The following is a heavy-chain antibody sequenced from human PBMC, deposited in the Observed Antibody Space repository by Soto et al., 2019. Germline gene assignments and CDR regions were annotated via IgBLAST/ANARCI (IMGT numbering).Heavy chain of an antibody. CDR3: AREGAVVGSAVYYGMDV. CDR1: GYPFTSYS. D-gene: IGHD2-15*01. Sequence: ASVKVSCKASGYPFTSYSFSWVRQAPGQGLEWMGWSSAYNGDTRYAQKFQGRVTMTADPYTDTAYMELRNLRSDDTGVYYCAREGAVVGSAVYYGMDVWGQGTMVTVSS. J-gene: IGHJ6*02. V-gene: IGHV1-18*04. CDR2: SSAYNGDT.